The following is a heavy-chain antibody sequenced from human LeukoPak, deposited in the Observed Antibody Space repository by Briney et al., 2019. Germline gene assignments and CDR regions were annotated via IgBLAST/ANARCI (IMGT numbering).Heavy chain of an antibody. CDR2: INAGNGNT. V-gene: IGHV1-3*01. CDR1: GYTFTSYA. Sequence: ASVKVSCKASGYTFTSYAMHWVRQAPGQRLEWMGWINAGNGNTKYSQKFQGRVTITRDTSASTAYMELSSLRSEDTAVYYCARVSRCGTHIDYWGQGTLVTVSS. J-gene: IGHJ4*02. D-gene: IGHD2-15*01. CDR3: ARVSRCGTHIDY.